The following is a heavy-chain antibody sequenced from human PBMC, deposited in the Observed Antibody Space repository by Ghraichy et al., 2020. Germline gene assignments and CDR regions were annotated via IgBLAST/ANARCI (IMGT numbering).Heavy chain of an antibody. CDR3: ARRLSSGCEY. V-gene: IGHV3-7*04. D-gene: IGHD6-25*01. J-gene: IGHJ4*02. CDR2: INQDGTLV. CDR1: GFTFSNYW. Sequence: CAVSGFTFSNYWMSWVRQAPGKGLQWVANINQDGTLVYYVDSVEGRFTISRDNAKNSLYLHMNALSAEDAAVYYCARRLSSGCEYWGQGTLVTVSS.